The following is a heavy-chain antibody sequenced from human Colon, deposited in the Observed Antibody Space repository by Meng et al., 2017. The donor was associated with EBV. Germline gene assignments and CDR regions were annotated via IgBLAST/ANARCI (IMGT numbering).Heavy chain of an antibody. D-gene: IGHD6-19*01. CDR1: GGSISSDTYH. CDR3: ARRGSRSGWYAYDY. Sequence: LQLQDSGPGLVKPSETLSLPCTVSGGSISSDTYHWGWIRQPPGKGLEWIGSLYYSGSTYSNPSLKSRVTISVDASKNHFSLKLSSVTAADTAVYYCARRGSRSGWYAYDYWGQGTLVTVSS. J-gene: IGHJ4*02. V-gene: IGHV4-39*02. CDR2: LYYSGST.